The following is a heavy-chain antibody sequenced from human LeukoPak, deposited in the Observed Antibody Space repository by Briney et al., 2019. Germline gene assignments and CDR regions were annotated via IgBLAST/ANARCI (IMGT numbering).Heavy chain of an antibody. V-gene: IGHV4-59*01. CDR1: GGSINSYY. J-gene: IGHJ6*02. Sequence: PSGTLSLTCRVSGGSINSYYRSWVRQPPGKGLEWVGYIYYSGSTNYNASLKSRVTISVDTSKKQFSLKLNSVTAADTAVYYCASAVTPTYPQDGMDGGGQAPTVTASS. CDR2: IYYSGST. D-gene: IGHD3-16*02. CDR3: ASAVTPTYPQDGMDG.